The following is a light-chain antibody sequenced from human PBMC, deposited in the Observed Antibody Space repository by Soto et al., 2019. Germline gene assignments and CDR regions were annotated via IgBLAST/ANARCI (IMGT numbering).Light chain of an antibody. CDR1: QNLLSSANNKNY. J-gene: IGKJ1*01. CDR3: QQYYTGPPRT. Sequence: DIVMTQSPDSLAVSLGERATINCKSSQNLLSSANNKNYLAWYQQKPGQPPVQFIYWASTRESGVPERFSGSGSGTDFTLTTSSLQAEDVAVSYCQQYYTGPPRTFGQGTKVEIK. CDR2: WAS. V-gene: IGKV4-1*01.